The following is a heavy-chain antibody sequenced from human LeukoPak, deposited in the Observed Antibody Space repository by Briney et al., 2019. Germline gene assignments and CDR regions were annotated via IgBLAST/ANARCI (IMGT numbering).Heavy chain of an antibody. V-gene: IGHV3-21*06. J-gene: IGHJ4*02. D-gene: IGHD2-15*01. CDR3: TRGRPTGSSRRFVVQ. Sequence: GGSLRLSCAASGFTFSSYAMTWVRQAPGKGLEWVSSMSSGGSYIYYADSVRGRFTISRDNAKDSLFLLMNSLRVEDTAVYYCTRGRPTGSSRRFVVQWGQGTLVTVSS. CDR1: GFTFSSYA. CDR2: MSSGGSYI.